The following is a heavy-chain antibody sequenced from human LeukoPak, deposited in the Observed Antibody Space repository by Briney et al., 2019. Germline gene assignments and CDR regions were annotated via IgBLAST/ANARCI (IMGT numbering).Heavy chain of an antibody. J-gene: IGHJ4*02. D-gene: IGHD3-3*01. CDR2: IYTSGST. CDR1: GGSISSYY. CDR3: ARDPNGPERSEVHITIFGVVTSERGYFDY. V-gene: IGHV4-4*07. Sequence: PSETLSLTCTVSGGSISSYYWSWIRQPAGKGLEWIGGIYTSGSTNYNPSLKSRVTMSVDTSKNQFSLKLSSVTAADTAVYYCARDPNGPERSEVHITIFGVVTSERGYFDYWGQGTLVTVSS.